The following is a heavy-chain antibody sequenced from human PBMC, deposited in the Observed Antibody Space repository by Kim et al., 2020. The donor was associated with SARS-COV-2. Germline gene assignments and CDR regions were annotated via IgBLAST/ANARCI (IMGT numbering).Heavy chain of an antibody. CDR3: ARAPCVGYCTNGDDFVDY. D-gene: IGHD2-8*01. J-gene: IGHJ4*02. CDR1: GYSISSGYY. V-gene: IGHV4-38-2*02. Sequence: SETLSLTCTVSGYSISSGYYWGWIRQPPGKGLEWIGSIYHSGSTYYNPSLKSRVTISVDTSKNQFSLKLSSVTAADTAVYYCARAPCVGYCTNGDDFVDYWGQGTLVTVSS. CDR2: IYHSGST.